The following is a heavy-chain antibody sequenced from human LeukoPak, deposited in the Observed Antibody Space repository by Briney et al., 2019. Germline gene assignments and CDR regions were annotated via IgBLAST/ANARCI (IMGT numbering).Heavy chain of an antibody. Sequence: AGESLKISCKGSGYSFTSYRIGWVRQMPGKGLEWMGIIYPGDSDTRYSPSFQGQVTISADKSISTAYLQWSSLKASDTAMYYCARLGTAAGPLTPLYYYYGMDVWGQGTTVTVSS. D-gene: IGHD6-13*01. CDR3: ARLGTAAGPLTPLYYYYGMDV. V-gene: IGHV5-51*01. CDR2: IYPGDSDT. J-gene: IGHJ6*02. CDR1: GYSFTSYR.